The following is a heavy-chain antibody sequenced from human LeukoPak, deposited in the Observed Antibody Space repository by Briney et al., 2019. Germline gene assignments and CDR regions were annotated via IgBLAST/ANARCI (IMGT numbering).Heavy chain of an antibody. CDR1: GGSISSYY. J-gene: IGHJ2*01. CDR2: VYYNGST. CDR3: ARHPGGSSWYKPSSNWYFDL. V-gene: IGHV4-59*08. Sequence: SETLSLTCTVSGGSISSYYWNWIRQPPGKGLEWIGYVYYNGSTNYNPSLKSRFTISVDTSKNQFSLKLSSVTAADTAVYYCARHPGGSSWYKPSSNWYFDLWGRGTLVTVSS. D-gene: IGHD6-13*01.